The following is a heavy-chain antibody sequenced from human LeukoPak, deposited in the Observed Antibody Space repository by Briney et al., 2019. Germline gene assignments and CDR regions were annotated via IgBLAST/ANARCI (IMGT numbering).Heavy chain of an antibody. D-gene: IGHD3-10*01. V-gene: IGHV4-39*07. CDR3: ARVSTTYYYGSGSYSHFDY. CDR1: GDPLSSSSYY. Sequence: SETLSLTCTVSGDPLSSSSYYWGWIRQPPGKGLEWIGSFYYSGSTYYHPSLKSRVTISVDTSKNQFSLMLSAVTAADTPVYYCARVSTTYYYGSGSYSHFDYWGQGTLVTVSS. J-gene: IGHJ4*02. CDR2: FYYSGST.